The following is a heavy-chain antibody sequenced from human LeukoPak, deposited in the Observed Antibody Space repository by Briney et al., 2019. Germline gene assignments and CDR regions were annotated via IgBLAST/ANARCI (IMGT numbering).Heavy chain of an antibody. CDR2: INHSGST. D-gene: IGHD6-6*01. CDR1: GGPFSGYY. V-gene: IGHV4-34*01. Sequence: SETLSLTCAVYGGPFSGYYWSWIRQPPGKGLEWIGEINHSGSTNYNPSLKSRVTISVDTSKNQFSLKLSSVTAADTAVYYCARNEQLQIIDYWGQGTLVTVSS. CDR3: ARNEQLQIIDY. J-gene: IGHJ4*02.